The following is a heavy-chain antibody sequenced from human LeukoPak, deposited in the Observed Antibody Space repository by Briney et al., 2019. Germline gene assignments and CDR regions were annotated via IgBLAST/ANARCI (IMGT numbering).Heavy chain of an antibody. CDR1: GFTFSTYW. J-gene: IGHJ4*02. Sequence: GGSLRLSCAASGFTFSTYWMGWVRQAPGKGLEWVAHIEEYGNEIHYVDSVKGRFTISRDNTKTSLYLQMNSLRVEDTAVYYCARPSFRTGSYFDHWGQGTLVTVSS. CDR3: ARPSFRTGSYFDH. V-gene: IGHV3-7*01. CDR2: IEEYGNEI. D-gene: IGHD3/OR15-3a*01.